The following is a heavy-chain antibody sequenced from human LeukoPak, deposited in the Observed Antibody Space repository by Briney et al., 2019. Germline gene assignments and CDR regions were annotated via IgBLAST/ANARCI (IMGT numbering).Heavy chain of an antibody. D-gene: IGHD2-2*01. J-gene: IGHJ4*02. CDR2: ISHDGSNN. V-gene: IGHV3-30*01. Sequence: GRSLRLSCAASGFPFSSYVLHWVRQAPGMGLEWVAAISHDGSNNYSADSVKGRFTTSRDNSKNTLYLQMDSLRPEDTAVYFCARDRVGSAAFDYWGQGTLVTVSS. CDR3: ARDRVGSAAFDY. CDR1: GFPFSSYV.